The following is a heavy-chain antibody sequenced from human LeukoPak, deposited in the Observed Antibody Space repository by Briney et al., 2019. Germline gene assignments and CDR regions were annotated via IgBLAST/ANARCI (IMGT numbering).Heavy chain of an antibody. CDR1: GFTFSSYG. V-gene: IGHV3-30*18. D-gene: IGHD5-18*01. Sequence: PGRSLRLSCAASGFTFSSYGMHWVRQAPGEGLEWVAVISYDGSNKYYADSVKGRFTISRDNSKNTLYLQMNSLRAEDTAVYYCAKVRRGYSYDIDYWGQGTLVTVSS. CDR3: AKVRRGYSYDIDY. J-gene: IGHJ4*02. CDR2: ISYDGSNK.